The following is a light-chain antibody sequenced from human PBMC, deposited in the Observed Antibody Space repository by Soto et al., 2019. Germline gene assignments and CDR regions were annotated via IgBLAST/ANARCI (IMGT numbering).Light chain of an antibody. CDR3: QQRNYWPPWT. V-gene: IGKV3-11*01. Sequence: EIVLTQSPATLSLSPGEIATLSCRASQSVSSYLAWYQQKPGQAPRHLLYDASTRATGIPARFSGSSSGATFSTTISSRVPEDVVVYYCQQRNYWPPWTFGQGTKVEIK. J-gene: IGKJ1*01. CDR1: QSVSSY. CDR2: DAS.